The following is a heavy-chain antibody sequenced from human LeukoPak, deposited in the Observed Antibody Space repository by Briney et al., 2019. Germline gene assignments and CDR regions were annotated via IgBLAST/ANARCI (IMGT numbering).Heavy chain of an antibody. D-gene: IGHD3-10*01. J-gene: IGHJ3*02. V-gene: IGHV4-59*12. CDR3: AREIGSGNDAFDI. CDR1: GGSISSYY. Sequence: SETLSLTCTVSGGSISSYYWSWIRQPPGKGLEWIGYIYYSGSTYYNPSLKSRVTISVDTSKDQFSLKLSSVTAADTAVYYCAREIGSGNDAFDIWGQGTMVTVSS. CDR2: IYYSGST.